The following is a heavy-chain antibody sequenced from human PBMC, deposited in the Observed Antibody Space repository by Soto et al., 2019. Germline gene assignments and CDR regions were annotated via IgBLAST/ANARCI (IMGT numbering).Heavy chain of an antibody. CDR2: IYYSGNT. CDR1: GGSISSAYYY. Sequence: SETLSLTGSVSGGSISSAYYYWSWIRQPPGKGLEWIGNIYYSGNTYYNPSLKSRLIISIDTSKNQFSLKVGSVTAADTAVYYCARDGGVCSGGSCYPSYYFDYWGQGTLVTVSS. CDR3: ARDGGVCSGGSCYPSYYFDY. D-gene: IGHD2-15*01. V-gene: IGHV4-30-4*01. J-gene: IGHJ4*02.